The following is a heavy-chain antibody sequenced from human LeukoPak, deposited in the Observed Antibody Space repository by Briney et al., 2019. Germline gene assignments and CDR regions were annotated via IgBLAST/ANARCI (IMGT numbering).Heavy chain of an antibody. D-gene: IGHD3-9*01. CDR1: GGSISSYY. V-gene: IGHV4-4*09. J-gene: IGHJ5*02. Sequence: PSETLYLTCTVSGGSISSYYWSWIRQPPGKGLEWIGYIYTSGSTNYNPSLKSRVTISVDTSRNQFSLKLSSVTAADTAVYYCARLVDGHWFDPWGQGTLVTVSS. CDR2: IYTSGST. CDR3: ARLVDGHWFDP.